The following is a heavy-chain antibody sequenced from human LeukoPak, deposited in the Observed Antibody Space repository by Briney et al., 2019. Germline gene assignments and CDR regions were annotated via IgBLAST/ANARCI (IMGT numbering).Heavy chain of an antibody. D-gene: IGHD4-23*01. V-gene: IGHV3-23*01. CDR3: AIQGATVVTPFY. CDR2: ISGSGGST. CDR1: GSTFSSYG. Sequence: GGSLRLSCAASGSTFSSYGMSWVRQAPGKGLEWVSAISGSGGSTYYADSVKGRFTISRDNSKNTLYLQMNSLRAEDTAVYYCAIQGATVVTPFYWGQGTLVTVSS. J-gene: IGHJ4*02.